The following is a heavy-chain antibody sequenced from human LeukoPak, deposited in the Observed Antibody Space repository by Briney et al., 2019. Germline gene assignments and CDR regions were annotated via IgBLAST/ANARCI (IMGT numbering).Heavy chain of an antibody. CDR2: IKRNIDGGTT. Sequence: PGGSLRLSCVGSGFNFSDAWMNWVRQAPGKGLEWVGRIKRNIDGGTTDFAAVVTGRFSISRDDSENTVFLQMNSLKTDDTATHYCTTGPDPWGQGSRVTVSS. CDR3: TTGPDP. J-gene: IGHJ5*02. CDR1: GFNFSDAW. V-gene: IGHV3-15*05.